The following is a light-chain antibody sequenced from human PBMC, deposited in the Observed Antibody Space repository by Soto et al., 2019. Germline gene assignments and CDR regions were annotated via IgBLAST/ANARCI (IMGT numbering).Light chain of an antibody. V-gene: IGLV2-8*01. CDR2: EVR. Sequence: QSVLTQPPSASGSPGQSVTISCTGTSSDIGGYNYVSWYQQHPGRSPKLMIYEVRQRPSGVPDRFSGSKSGNTASLTVSGLQAEDEADNYCGSYARNNDLVFGGGTKLTVL. CDR1: SSDIGGYNY. CDR3: GSYARNNDLV. J-gene: IGLJ2*01.